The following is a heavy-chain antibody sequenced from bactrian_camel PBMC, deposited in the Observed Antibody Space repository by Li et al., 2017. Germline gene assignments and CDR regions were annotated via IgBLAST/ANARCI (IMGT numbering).Heavy chain of an antibody. J-gene: IGHJ4*01. V-gene: IGHV3S54*01. CDR2: ITTGGSST. D-gene: IGHD2*01. CDR1: ADALMY. CDR3: RLLPF. Sequence: HVQLVESGGGSAQVGGSLRLSCSASADALMYMAWFRQAPGQKREAVAAITTGGSSTMYHDSVKGRFTISRSEDKNTLHLQMNALESEDTGRYYCRLLPFWGQGTQVTVS.